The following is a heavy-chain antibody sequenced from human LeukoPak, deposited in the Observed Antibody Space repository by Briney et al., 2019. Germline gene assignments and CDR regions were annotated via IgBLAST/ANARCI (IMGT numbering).Heavy chain of an antibody. CDR2: INPSGGSR. Sequence: ASVKVSCKASGYTFTSYYIHWVGQAPGQGLEWLGIINPSGGSRTYAQKFQGRVAMTRDTSTSTVYMELSSLTSEDTAVYYCARARAGSNSLGEIDCWGQGTLVTVSS. V-gene: IGHV1-46*01. CDR3: ARARAGSNSLGEIDC. J-gene: IGHJ4*02. D-gene: IGHD5-24*01. CDR1: GYTFTSYY.